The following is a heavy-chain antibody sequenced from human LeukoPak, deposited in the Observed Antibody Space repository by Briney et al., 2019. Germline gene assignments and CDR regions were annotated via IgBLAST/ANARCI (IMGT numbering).Heavy chain of an antibody. CDR1: GFTFSSYW. V-gene: IGHV3-7*01. CDR2: IKQDGSEK. CDR3: ARERGSGSYHPFDP. Sequence: GGSLRLSCVASGFTFSSYWMSWVRQTPGKGLEWVANIKQDGSEKNYVDSVKGRFTISRDNAKNSLYLQMNSLRADATAVYYCARERGSGSYHPFDPWGQGTLATVSS. D-gene: IGHD3-10*01. J-gene: IGHJ5*02.